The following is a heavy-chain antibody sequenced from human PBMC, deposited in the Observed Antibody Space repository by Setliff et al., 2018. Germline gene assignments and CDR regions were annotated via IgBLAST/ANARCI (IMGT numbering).Heavy chain of an antibody. Sequence: GESLKISCAASGFTFSTHGMNWVRQAPGKGLEWVSSISRSSTYTYYADSMKGRFTISRDDAKNSLYLQMNSLRAEDTAVYYCASAGHSGSWFPFDAFHIWGQGTMVTVSS. J-gene: IGHJ3*02. D-gene: IGHD6-13*01. CDR1: GFTFSTHG. CDR2: ISRSSTYT. V-gene: IGHV3-21*01. CDR3: ASAGHSGSWFPFDAFHI.